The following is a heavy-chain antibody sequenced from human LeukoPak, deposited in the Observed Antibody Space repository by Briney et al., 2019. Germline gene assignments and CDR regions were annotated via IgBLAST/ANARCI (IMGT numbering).Heavy chain of an antibody. Sequence: PGGSLRLSCAASGFTFSSYWMTWVRQAPGKGPEWVSIISGGGDTTFYTDSVKGRFTISRDNSKNTLYLQMNSLRAEDTAVYYCARSSGWYHRGPDYYYYYMDVWGKGTTVTVS. D-gene: IGHD6-19*01. CDR2: ISGGGDTT. J-gene: IGHJ6*03. V-gene: IGHV3-23*01. CDR1: GFTFSSYW. CDR3: ARSSGWYHRGPDYYYYYMDV.